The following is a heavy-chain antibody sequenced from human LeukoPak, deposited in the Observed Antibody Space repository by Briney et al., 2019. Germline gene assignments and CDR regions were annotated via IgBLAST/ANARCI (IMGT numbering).Heavy chain of an antibody. CDR2: INHSGST. D-gene: IGHD3-22*01. CDR3: ALGYPPYYFDY. CDR1: GGSFSGYY. V-gene: IGHV4-34*01. Sequence: PSETLSLTCAVYGGSFSGYYWSWIRQPPGKGPEWIGEINHSGSTNYNPSLKSRVTISVDTSKNQFSLKLSSVTAADTAVYYCALGYPPYYFDYWGQGTLVTVSS. J-gene: IGHJ4*02.